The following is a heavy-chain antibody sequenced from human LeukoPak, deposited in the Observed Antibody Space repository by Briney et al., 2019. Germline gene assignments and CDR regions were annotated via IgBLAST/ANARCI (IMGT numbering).Heavy chain of an antibody. CDR3: ASDVGYGSGSFYRAFDV. V-gene: IGHV1-18*01. J-gene: IGHJ3*01. D-gene: IGHD3-10*01. CDR1: GYTFTRLG. Sequence: GASVKVSCKASGYTFTRLGITWVRQAPGQGLEWMGWISAYNGNTNYAQKLQGRVTMTTDTSTSTAYMELRSLRSDDTAVYYCASDVGYGSGSFYRAFDVWGQGTMVTVSS. CDR2: ISAYNGNT.